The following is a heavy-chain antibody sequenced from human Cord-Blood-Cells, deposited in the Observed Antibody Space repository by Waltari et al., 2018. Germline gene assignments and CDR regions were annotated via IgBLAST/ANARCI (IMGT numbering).Heavy chain of an antibody. CDR2: IYYSGST. J-gene: IGHJ3*02. D-gene: IGHD3-10*01. CDR1: GGSISSYY. CDR3: ARDRAYYGSGSYYFDI. Sequence: QVQLQESGPGLVKPSETLSLTCPVSGGSISSYYWSWIRPPPGKGLEWIGYIYYSGSTNYNPALKSRVTISVDTSKNQFSLKLSSVTAADTAVYYCARDRAYYGSGSYYFDIWGQGTMVTVSS. V-gene: IGHV4-59*01.